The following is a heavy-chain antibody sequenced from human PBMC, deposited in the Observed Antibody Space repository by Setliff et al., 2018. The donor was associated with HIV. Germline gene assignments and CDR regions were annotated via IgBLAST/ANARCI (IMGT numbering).Heavy chain of an antibody. J-gene: IGHJ3*01. V-gene: IGHV3-23*01. D-gene: IGHD3-22*01. CDR1: GLTLSNSA. Sequence: GGSLRLSCAASGLTLSNSAMTWVRQKPWRGLEWVSLIQSGGIIYYADSVKGRFTISRDNSNNTLSLQMSSLRAEDTALYYCAKLDYYDNSGSWARKVAIDFWGRGTMVTVSS. CDR2: IQSGGII. CDR3: AKLDYYDNSGSWARKVAIDF.